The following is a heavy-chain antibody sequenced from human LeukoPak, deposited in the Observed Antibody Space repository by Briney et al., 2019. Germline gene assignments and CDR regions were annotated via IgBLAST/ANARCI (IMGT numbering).Heavy chain of an antibody. V-gene: IGHV3-23*01. Sequence: GGTLRLSCAASGFTFSSYGMSWVRQAPGKGLEWVSAISGSGGSTYYADSVKGRFTISRDNSKNTLYLQMNSLRAEDTAVYYCAKDRDYYDSSGYYYLNAFDIWGQGTMVTVSS. D-gene: IGHD3-22*01. J-gene: IGHJ3*02. CDR3: AKDRDYYDSSGYYYLNAFDI. CDR2: ISGSGGST. CDR1: GFTFSSYG.